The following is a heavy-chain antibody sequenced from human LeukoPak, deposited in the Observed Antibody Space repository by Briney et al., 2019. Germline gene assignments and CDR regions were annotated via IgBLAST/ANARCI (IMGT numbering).Heavy chain of an antibody. V-gene: IGHV3-30*04. Sequence: GRSLRLSCAASGFSFSSYAMHWVRQAPGKGLEWVAVISYDGSNEYYPDSVKGRFTISRDNSKNTLYLQMNSLRAEDTAVYYCARDSSGSYNWFDPWGQGTLVTVFS. CDR1: GFSFSSYA. CDR2: ISYDGSNE. J-gene: IGHJ5*02. D-gene: IGHD6-19*01. CDR3: ARDSSGSYNWFDP.